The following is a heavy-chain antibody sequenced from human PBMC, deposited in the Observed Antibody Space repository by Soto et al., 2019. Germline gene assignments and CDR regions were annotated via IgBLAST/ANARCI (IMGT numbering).Heavy chain of an antibody. Sequence: EVHLVESGGGLVKPGGSLRLSCVASGFSFSYAWMSWVRQAPGKGLEWVGRIRSKTAGETTEYAAPGQGRFTISRDDSKNTQYLRMKSLKTGDTAGYYCATGWGIGTSFNAFDIWGQGTVVTVSS. J-gene: IGHJ3*02. CDR2: IRSKTAGETT. D-gene: IGHD3-16*01. V-gene: IGHV3-15*01. CDR3: ATGWGIGTSFNAFDI. CDR1: GFSFSYAW.